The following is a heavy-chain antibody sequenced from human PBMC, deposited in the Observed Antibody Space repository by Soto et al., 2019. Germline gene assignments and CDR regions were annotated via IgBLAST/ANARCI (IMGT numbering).Heavy chain of an antibody. CDR1: GFSTSSGKY. J-gene: IGHJ3*01. D-gene: IGHD2-15*01. CDR3: ARARWYDAFNV. V-gene: IGHV4-38-2*01. Sequence: SETLSRTCAASGFSTSSGKYWVRRRKHPGQGLQWIGSVYHGGNTYYNPSLKSRVSISIDLSKNQFSLKLTSVTAADTAAYYCARARWYDAFNVWGQGTVVTVS. CDR2: VYHGGNT.